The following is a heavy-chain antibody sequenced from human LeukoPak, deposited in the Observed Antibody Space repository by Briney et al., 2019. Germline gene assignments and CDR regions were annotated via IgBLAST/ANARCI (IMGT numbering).Heavy chain of an antibody. CDR1: GFTFSSYW. CDR3: AVSSGWLGGYYYYYYMDV. Sequence: GGSLRLSCAASGFTFSSYWMHWVRQAPGKGLVWVSRNGSSTSYADFVKGRFTISRDNAKNTLFLQMNSLRAEDTAVYYCAVSSGWLGGYYYYYYMDVWGKGTTVTVSS. CDR2: NGSST. D-gene: IGHD6-19*01. J-gene: IGHJ6*03. V-gene: IGHV3-74*01.